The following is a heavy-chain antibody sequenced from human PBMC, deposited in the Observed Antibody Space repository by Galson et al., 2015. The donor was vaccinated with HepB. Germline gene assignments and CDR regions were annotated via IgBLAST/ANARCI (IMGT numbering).Heavy chain of an antibody. CDR3: ANAPHTYNGPLDY. CDR1: GFAFSNFV. V-gene: IGHV3-23*01. J-gene: IGHJ4*02. CDR2: ISGGGDT. Sequence: SLRLSCAASGFAFSNFVMTWVRQAPGKGLEWVSLISGGGDTSYADSVKGRFTISRDNSKDTLYLQMNSLRVEDTAIYYCANAPHTYNGPLDYWGQGTLVTVSS. D-gene: IGHD1-1*01.